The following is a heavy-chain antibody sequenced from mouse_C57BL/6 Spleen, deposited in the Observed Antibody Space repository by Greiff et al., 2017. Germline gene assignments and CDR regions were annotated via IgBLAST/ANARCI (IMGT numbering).Heavy chain of an antibody. D-gene: IGHD2-13*01. Sequence: QVQLQQPGAELVRPGSSVKLSCKASGYTFTSYWMHWVKQRPIQGLEWIGNIDPSDSETHYNQKFKDKATLTVDKSSSTAYMQLSSLTSEDSAVYYCARRLLSQDHFDYWGQGTTLTVSS. J-gene: IGHJ2*01. CDR2: IDPSDSET. CDR1: GYTFTSYW. CDR3: ARRLLSQDHFDY. V-gene: IGHV1-52*01.